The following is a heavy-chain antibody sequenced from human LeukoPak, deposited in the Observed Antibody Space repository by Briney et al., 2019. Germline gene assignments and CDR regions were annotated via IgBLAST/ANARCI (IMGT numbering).Heavy chain of an antibody. D-gene: IGHD1-14*01. CDR2: ISRGGDDI. V-gene: IGHV3-23*01. Sequence: GSLRLSCAASGFTFSSYSMNWVRQAPGKGLEWVSVISRGGDDIYYAESVKGRFTISRDNSKNTLYLQMNSLRAEDTAVYYCAKSSTPTSCRNLDYWGQGTLAIVSS. J-gene: IGHJ4*02. CDR1: GFTFSSYS. CDR3: AKSSTPTSCRNLDY.